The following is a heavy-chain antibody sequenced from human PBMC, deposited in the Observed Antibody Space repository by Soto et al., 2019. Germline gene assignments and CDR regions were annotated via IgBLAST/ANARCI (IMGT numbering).Heavy chain of an antibody. J-gene: IGHJ4*02. CDR2: IYYSGST. CDR1: GGSISSYY. Sequence: PSETLSLTCTVSGGSISSYYWSWIRQPPGKGLEWIGYIYYSGSTNYNPSLKSRVTISVDTSKNQFSLKLSSVTAADTAVYYCARQVTYYDILTGRDWIYYFDYWGQGTLVTVSS. D-gene: IGHD3-9*01. V-gene: IGHV4-59*08. CDR3: ARQVTYYDILTGRDWIYYFDY.